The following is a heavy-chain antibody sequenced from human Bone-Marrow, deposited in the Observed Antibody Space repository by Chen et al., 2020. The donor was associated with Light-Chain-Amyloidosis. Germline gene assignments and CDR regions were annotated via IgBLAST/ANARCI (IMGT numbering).Heavy chain of an antibody. J-gene: IGHJ6*02. CDR2: VIRMFGTE. V-gene: IGHV1-69*01. CDR3: GRVRENTRFPYYYGVDV. Sequence: QVHLAQSRAEVKKPGSSVKVSCKAAGGSFCSFALMRVRQAPGQGLEWMGAVIRMFGTENYAQQFQGRVTLTSDESTGTAYMGMSSLRSGDTGVYYCGRVRENTRFPYYYGVDVWGQGTTVIVSS. CDR1: GGSFCSFA. D-gene: IGHD1-26*01.